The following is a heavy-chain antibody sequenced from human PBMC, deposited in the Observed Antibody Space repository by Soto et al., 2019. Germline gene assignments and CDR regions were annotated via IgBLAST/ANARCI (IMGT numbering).Heavy chain of an antibody. V-gene: IGHV3-23*01. J-gene: IGHJ4*02. CDR3: TKLPVAGSSTFDY. D-gene: IGHD6-19*01. Sequence: PGGSLRLSCAASGFTFSSYAMSWVRQTPGKGLEWVSSIRSSGDNTYYADPVKGRFTISRDNSRSTLYLQMNGLGAEDTAVYYCTKLPVAGSSTFDYWGQGVPVTVSS. CDR2: IRSSGDNT. CDR1: GFTFSSYA.